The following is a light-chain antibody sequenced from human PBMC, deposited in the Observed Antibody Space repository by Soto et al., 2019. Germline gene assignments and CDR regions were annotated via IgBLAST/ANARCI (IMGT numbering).Light chain of an antibody. J-gene: IGKJ2*01. Sequence: DIQMTQSPSSLSASVGDRVTITCRASQSINNYLNWYQQKPGKAPKLLIYGASSLQSGVPSRFSGSGSGTDFTLTISSLQPKDFATYYCQQGYSSYTFGQGAKLEIK. CDR2: GAS. CDR3: QQGYSSYT. V-gene: IGKV1-39*01. CDR1: QSINNY.